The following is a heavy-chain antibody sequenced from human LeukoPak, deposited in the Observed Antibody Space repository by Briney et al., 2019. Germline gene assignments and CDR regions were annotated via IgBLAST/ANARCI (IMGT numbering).Heavy chain of an antibody. V-gene: IGHV4-4*07. Sequence: SETLSLTCTVSGGSISSYYWSWIRQPAGKGLEWIGRIYTSGSTNYNPSLKSRVTMSVDTSKNQFSLKLSSVTAADTAVYYCARDLAAAGTTYFDYWGQGTLVTVSS. J-gene: IGHJ4*02. CDR3: ARDLAAAGTTYFDY. D-gene: IGHD6-13*01. CDR2: IYTSGST. CDR1: GGSISSYY.